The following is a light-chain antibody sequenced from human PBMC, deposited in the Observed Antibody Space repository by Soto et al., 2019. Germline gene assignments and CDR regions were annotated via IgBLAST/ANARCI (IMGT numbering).Light chain of an antibody. J-gene: IGKJ1*01. CDR2: GVS. CDR3: QQYDSSWT. Sequence: EIVLTQSPGTLSLSPGERATLSCRASQRVPSNFLAWYQQKPGQAPILVIYGVSRRATGIPDRFSGSGSGTDFTLTISRLEPEDFAVYYCQQYDSSWTFGQGTKVEIK. CDR1: QRVPSNF. V-gene: IGKV3-20*01.